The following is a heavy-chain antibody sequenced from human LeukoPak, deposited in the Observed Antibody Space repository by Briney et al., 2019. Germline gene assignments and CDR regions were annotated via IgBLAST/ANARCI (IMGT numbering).Heavy chain of an antibody. D-gene: IGHD3-16*02. Sequence: ASVKVSCKASGYTFTSYDINWVRQATGQGLEWMGWMNPNSGNTGYAQKFQSRVTMTRNTSISTAYMELSSLRSEDTAAYYCARVSAFGGVIVLVRDAFDIWGQGTMVTVSS. CDR1: GYTFTSYD. CDR2: MNPNSGNT. CDR3: ARVSAFGGVIVLVRDAFDI. V-gene: IGHV1-8*01. J-gene: IGHJ3*02.